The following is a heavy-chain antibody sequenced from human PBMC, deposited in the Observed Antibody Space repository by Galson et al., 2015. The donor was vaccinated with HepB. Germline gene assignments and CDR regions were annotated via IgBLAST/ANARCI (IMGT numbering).Heavy chain of an antibody. V-gene: IGHV2-70*04. CDR2: IEWDNKK. J-gene: IGHJ5*02. CDR1: GFSLNSREPR. D-gene: IGHD6-13*01. CDR3: VRIGPAAVDS. Sequence: PALVKPTQTLTLTCTFSGFSLNSREPRVSWIRQPPGKALEWLARIEWDNKKFYSASLKTRLTISKETPKNQVVLTLTNVDPVDTATYYCVRIGPAAVDSWGLGTLVTVSS.